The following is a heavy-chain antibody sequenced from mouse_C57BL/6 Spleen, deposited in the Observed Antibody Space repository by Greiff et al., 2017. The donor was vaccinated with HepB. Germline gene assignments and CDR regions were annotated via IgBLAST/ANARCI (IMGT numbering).Heavy chain of an antibody. V-gene: IGHV5-9-1*02. CDR3: TRVYSNSHFDY. CDR1: GFTFSSYA. CDR2: ISSGGDYI. D-gene: IGHD2-5*01. J-gene: IGHJ2*01. Sequence: EVKVEESGEGLVKPGGSLKLSCAASGFTFSSYAMSWVRQTPEKRLEWVAYISSGGDYIYYADTVKGRFTISRDNARNTLYLQMSSLKSEDTAMYYCTRVYSNSHFDYWGQGTTLRVSS.